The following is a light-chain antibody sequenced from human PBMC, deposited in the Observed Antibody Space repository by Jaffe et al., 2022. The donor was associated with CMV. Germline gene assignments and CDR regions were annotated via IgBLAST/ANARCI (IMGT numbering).Light chain of an antibody. CDR1: QSVTRS. V-gene: IGKV3-11*01. Sequence: IVLTQSPATLSLSPGERATLSCWASQSVTRSLAWYQQKPGQAPRLLIYDASNRATGIPARFSGSGSGTDFTLTISSLEPEDFAVYYCQVHTNWITFGQGTRLE. J-gene: IGKJ5*01. CDR3: QVHTNWIT. CDR2: DAS.